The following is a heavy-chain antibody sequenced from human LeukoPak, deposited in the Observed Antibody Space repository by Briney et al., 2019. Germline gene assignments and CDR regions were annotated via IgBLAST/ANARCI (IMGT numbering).Heavy chain of an antibody. CDR3: ARGYLPNSSSWYGAFDY. Sequence: ASVKVSCKTSGYTFNSYGIAWVRQAPGQGLEWVGWISAYNGDTNYAQNLQHRVTMTTDTSTTTAYMELSRLRSDDTAVYYCARGYLPNSSSWYGAFDYWGQGTLVTVSS. D-gene: IGHD6-13*01. V-gene: IGHV1-18*01. CDR2: ISAYNGDT. J-gene: IGHJ4*02. CDR1: GYTFNSYG.